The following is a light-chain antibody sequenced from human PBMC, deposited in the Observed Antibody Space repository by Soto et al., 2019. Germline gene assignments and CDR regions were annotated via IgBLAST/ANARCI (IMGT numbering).Light chain of an antibody. CDR1: QSVSSL. J-gene: IGKJ2*01. Sequence: VLTQSPAPLSVSPGERVTLSCRASQSVSSLLAWYQQKPGQAPRLLIYSTSTRATGIPARFSGSGSGTEFTLTISSLQSEDFAIYYCQQYNNYYTFGQGTKLEIK. CDR3: QQYNNYYT. V-gene: IGKV3-15*01. CDR2: STS.